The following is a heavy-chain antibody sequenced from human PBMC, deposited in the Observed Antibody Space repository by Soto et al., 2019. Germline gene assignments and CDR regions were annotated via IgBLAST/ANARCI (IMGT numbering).Heavy chain of an antibody. CDR2: IWYDGSNK. CDR3: ARDLGATSLDY. CDR1: GFSFSSYD. Sequence: QVQLVESGGGVVQPGRSLRLSCAASGFSFSSYDMHWVRQAPGKGLEWVALIWYDGSNKYYADSVKGRFTISRDNSKNTLYLQLNSLRAEDTAVYYCARDLGATSLDYWGQGTLVTVSS. V-gene: IGHV3-33*01. D-gene: IGHD1-26*01. J-gene: IGHJ4*02.